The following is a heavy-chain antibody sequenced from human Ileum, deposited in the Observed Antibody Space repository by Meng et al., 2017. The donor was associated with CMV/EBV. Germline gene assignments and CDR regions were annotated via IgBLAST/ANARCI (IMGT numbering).Heavy chain of an antibody. CDR1: GFTFSSYA. CDR2: ISYDGSNK. D-gene: IGHD2-2*01. CDR3: AREGPVVPAVLDY. Sequence: ASGFTFSSYAMHWVRQAPGKGLEWVAVISYDGSNKYYADSVKGRFTISRDNSKNTLYLQMNSLRAEDTAVYYCAREGPVVPAVLDYWGQGTLVTVSS. V-gene: IGHV3-30*04. J-gene: IGHJ4*02.